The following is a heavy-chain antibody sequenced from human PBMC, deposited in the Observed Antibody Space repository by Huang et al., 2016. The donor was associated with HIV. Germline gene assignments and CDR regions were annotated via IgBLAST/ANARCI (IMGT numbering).Heavy chain of an antibody. J-gene: IGHJ4*02. CDR2: IYYMGGT. CDR1: GGSIRSDNYY. Sequence: QLQLQESGPGLVKPSETLSLTCTVSGGSIRSDNYYWGWIRQPPGKGLEWIGVIYYMGGTYYNPSLKRRVTITVDTSKNHFSLRMRSVTAADTAVYYCARLPGSITMIRGVITDPYWGQGTLVTVSS. V-gene: IGHV4-39*02. CDR3: ARLPGSITMIRGVITDPY. D-gene: IGHD3-10*01.